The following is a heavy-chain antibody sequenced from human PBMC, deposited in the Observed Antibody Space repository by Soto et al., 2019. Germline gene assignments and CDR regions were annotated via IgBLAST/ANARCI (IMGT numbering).Heavy chain of an antibody. V-gene: IGHV1-69*13. Sequence: GASMKVSCKASGGALNRSAMSCVRQAPGPGLEWMGGISPIFGAASYGQSIRGRVTITADESTSTAFMELSSLRSEEAAVYYCAASGACGGGGYVYRLDVWGQGTTVTVSS. J-gene: IGHJ6*02. CDR3: AASGACGGGGYVYRLDV. D-gene: IGHD2-21*02. CDR1: GGALNRSA. CDR2: ISPIFGAA.